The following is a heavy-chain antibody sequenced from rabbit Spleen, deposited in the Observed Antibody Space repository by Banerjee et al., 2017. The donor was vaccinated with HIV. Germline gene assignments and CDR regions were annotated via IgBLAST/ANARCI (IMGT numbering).Heavy chain of an antibody. CDR2: IYTGSGTT. CDR1: GFSFSSGYD. D-gene: IGHD2-1*01. J-gene: IGHJ3*01. Sequence: QEQLEESGGDLVKPEGSLTLTCTASGFSFSSGYDMCWVRQAPGKGLEWIGCIYTGSGTTYYASWAKGRFTISKTSSTTVTLQMTSLTAADTATYFCARNSYGDYGHGSLDLWGQGTLVTVS. CDR3: ARNSYGDYGHGSLDL. V-gene: IGHV1S45*01.